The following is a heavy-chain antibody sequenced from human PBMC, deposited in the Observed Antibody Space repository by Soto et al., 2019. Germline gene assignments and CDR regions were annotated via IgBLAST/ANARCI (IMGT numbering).Heavy chain of an antibody. D-gene: IGHD3-22*01. CDR1: AGTFSSYA. V-gene: IGHV1-69*13. CDR3: AGGSYYDSSEDPYYGMDV. J-gene: IGHJ6*02. CDR2: SIPTFGTA. Sequence: SVKVSCKASAGTFSSYASSWVRQALAQGLEWMGGSIPTFGTASYAQKLHRRVTITADEFTSTAYMELSSLRSEDTAVYYCAGGSYYDSSEDPYYGMDVWGQGTTVTVSS.